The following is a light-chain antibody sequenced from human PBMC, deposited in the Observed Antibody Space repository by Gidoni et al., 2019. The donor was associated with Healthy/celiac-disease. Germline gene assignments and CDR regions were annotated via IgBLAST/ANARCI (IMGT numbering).Light chain of an antibody. V-gene: IGKV3-15*01. CDR3: QQYNNWPPIT. CDR2: GAS. CDR1: QSVSSN. Sequence: EIVLTQSPATLSVSPGDRATLSCRASQSVSSNLAWYQQKHGQAPRLLIYGASTRATGIPARVSGSGSGTEFTLTISSLQSEDFAVYYCQQYNNWPPITFGQGTRLEIK. J-gene: IGKJ5*01.